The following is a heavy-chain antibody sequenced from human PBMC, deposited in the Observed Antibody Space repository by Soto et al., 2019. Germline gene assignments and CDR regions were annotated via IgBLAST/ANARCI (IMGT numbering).Heavy chain of an antibody. J-gene: IGHJ4*02. CDR1: GDSVNSYY. CDR2: VYYSGST. CDR3: ARDETSGIPYFDY. D-gene: IGHD6-13*01. V-gene: IGHV4-59*02. Sequence: SETLSLTCTVTGDSVNSYYWSWMRQPPGKGLECMGYVYYSGSTNYNPSLKSRVTISVDTSKNQISLRLKSVTAADTAVYYCARDETSGIPYFDYCGQGSLVTVYS.